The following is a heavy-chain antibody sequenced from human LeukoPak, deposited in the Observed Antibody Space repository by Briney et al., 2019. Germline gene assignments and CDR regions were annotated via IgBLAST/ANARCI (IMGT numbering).Heavy chain of an antibody. CDR1: GFTFSSYA. V-gene: IGHV3-30-3*01. CDR3: ARDKYYDSSGEAFGI. Sequence: PGRSLRLSCAASGFTFSSYAMHWVRQAPGKGLEWVAVISYDGSNKYYADSVKGRFTISRDNSKNTLYLQMNSLRAEDTAVYYCARDKYYDSSGEAFGIWGQGTMVTVSS. D-gene: IGHD3-22*01. J-gene: IGHJ3*02. CDR2: ISYDGSNK.